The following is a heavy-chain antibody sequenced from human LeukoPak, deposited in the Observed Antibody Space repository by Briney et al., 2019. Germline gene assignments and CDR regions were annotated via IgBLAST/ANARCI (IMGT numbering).Heavy chain of an antibody. Sequence: GESLKISCKGSGFSFSTYWISWVRQMPGKGLGWMGTMDPSDSYTNYSPSFQGHVTISADKSISTAYLQWSSLKASDIAMYYCARHILGGPAFDMWGQGTMVTVSS. CDR3: ARHILGGPAFDM. CDR2: MDPSDSYT. D-gene: IGHD1-26*01. J-gene: IGHJ3*02. V-gene: IGHV5-10-1*01. CDR1: GFSFSTYW.